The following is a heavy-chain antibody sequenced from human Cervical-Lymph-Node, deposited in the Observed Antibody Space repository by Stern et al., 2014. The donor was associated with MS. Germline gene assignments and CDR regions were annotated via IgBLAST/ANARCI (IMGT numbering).Heavy chain of an antibody. Sequence: EVQLVESGGGLIQPGGSLGLSCAASGFTVSSNYMSWVRQAPGKGLEGVSGIYSGGSTYYADSVKGRFTISRDNSKNTLYLQMNSLRAEDTAVYYCARSPYYDFWSGYPYFDYWGQGTLVTVSS. V-gene: IGHV3-53*01. CDR1: GFTVSSNY. D-gene: IGHD3-3*01. CDR3: ARSPYYDFWSGYPYFDY. J-gene: IGHJ4*02. CDR2: IYSGGST.